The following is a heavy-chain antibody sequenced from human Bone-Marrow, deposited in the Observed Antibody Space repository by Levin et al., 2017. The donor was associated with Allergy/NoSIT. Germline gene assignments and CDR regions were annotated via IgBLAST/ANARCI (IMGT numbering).Heavy chain of an antibody. J-gene: IGHJ5*01. CDR3: ARGPGTAVGKGFFDS. V-gene: IGHV3-30-3*01. CDR1: GFTFSNHA. CDR2: IPHDGSNK. D-gene: IGHD6-13*01. Sequence: SCAASGFTFSNHAMHWVRQAPGKGLEWVAAIPHDGSNKYYADSVKGRFTISRDNSKNTLDVEMNSLRVEDTAVYYCARGPGTAVGKGFFDSWGQGTLVTVSS.